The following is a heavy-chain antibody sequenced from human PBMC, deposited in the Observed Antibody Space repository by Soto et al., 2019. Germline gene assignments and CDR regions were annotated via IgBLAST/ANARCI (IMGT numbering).Heavy chain of an antibody. CDR2: IYNSGST. V-gene: IGHV4-4*07. D-gene: IGHD3-10*01. J-gene: IGHJ4*02. Sequence: SETLSLTCTVSGGSISSYYRSWIRQPAGKGLEWIGRIYNSGSTDNNPSLKSRVTMSVDTSKNQFSLKLSSVTAADTAVIYCARSEFHSMVRGVITPYYFDYRGQGTLVTVSS. CDR1: GGSISSYY. CDR3: ARSEFHSMVRGVITPYYFDY.